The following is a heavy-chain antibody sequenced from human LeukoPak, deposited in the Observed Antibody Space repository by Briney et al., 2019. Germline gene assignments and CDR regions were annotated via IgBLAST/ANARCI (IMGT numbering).Heavy chain of an antibody. J-gene: IGHJ4*02. D-gene: IGHD3-16*02. V-gene: IGHV3-48*03. CDR1: GFTFSSFE. CDR3: ARGGLYDYVWGSYRRQSFDY. Sequence: GGSLRLSCAASGFTFSSFEMNWVRQAPGKGLEWVSYISSSGSNIYYADSVKGRFTISRDNAKNSLYLQMNSLRDEDTAVYYCARGGLYDYVWGSYRRQSFDYWGQGTLVTVSS. CDR2: ISSSGSNI.